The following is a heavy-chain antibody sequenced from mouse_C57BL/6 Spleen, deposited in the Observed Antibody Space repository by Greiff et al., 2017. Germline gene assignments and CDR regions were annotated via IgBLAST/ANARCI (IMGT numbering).Heavy chain of an antibody. CDR1: GYTFTSYT. J-gene: IGHJ2*01. V-gene: IGHV1-4*01. Sequence: VLLVESGAELARPGASVKMSCKASGYTFTSYTMHWVKQRPGQGLEWIGYINPSSGYTKYNQKFKDKATLTADKSSSTAYMQRSSLTSEDSAVYYCARERAYDYGEIDYWGQGTTLTVSS. D-gene: IGHD2-4*01. CDR3: ARERAYDYGEIDY. CDR2: INPSSGYT.